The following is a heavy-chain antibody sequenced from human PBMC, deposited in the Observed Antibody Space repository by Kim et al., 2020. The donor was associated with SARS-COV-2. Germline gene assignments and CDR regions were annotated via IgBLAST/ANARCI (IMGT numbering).Heavy chain of an antibody. D-gene: IGHD6-13*01. Sequence: GGSLRLSCAASGFTFSDYYMSWIRQAPGKGLEWVSYISSSSSYTNYADSVKGRFTISRDNAKNSLYLQMNSLRAEDTAVYYCARDPVEVSPASEGAAAGGMDVWGQGTTVTVSS. CDR3: ARDPVEVSPASEGAAAGGMDV. V-gene: IGHV3-11*05. J-gene: IGHJ6*02. CDR2: ISSSSSYT. CDR1: GFTFSDYY.